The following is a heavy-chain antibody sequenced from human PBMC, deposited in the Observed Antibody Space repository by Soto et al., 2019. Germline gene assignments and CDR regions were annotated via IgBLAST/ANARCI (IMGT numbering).Heavy chain of an antibody. J-gene: IGHJ4*02. CDR1: GGSFSGYY. Sequence: PSETLSLTCAVYGGSFSGYYWSWIRQPPGKGLEWIGEINHSGSTNYNPSLKSRVTISVDTSKNQFSLKLSSVTAADTAVYYCVSSGSYYPIDYWGQGTLVTVSS. CDR2: INHSGST. CDR3: VSSGSYYPIDY. V-gene: IGHV4-34*01. D-gene: IGHD1-26*01.